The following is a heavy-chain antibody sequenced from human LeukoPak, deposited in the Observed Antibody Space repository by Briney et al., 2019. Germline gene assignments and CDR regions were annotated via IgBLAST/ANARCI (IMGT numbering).Heavy chain of an antibody. Sequence: PSETLSLTCAVYGGSFSGYTWKWIRQPPGKGLEWIGGINNSGSPTYNPSLKSRVTMSVDTSKNQFSLKLTSVTAADTAVYYCGRENTTVTTFHYNYYGMDVWGQGTTVTVSS. CDR3: GRENTTVTTFHYNYYGMDV. J-gene: IGHJ6*02. CDR1: GGSFSGYT. V-gene: IGHV4-34*01. CDR2: INNSGSP. D-gene: IGHD4-17*01.